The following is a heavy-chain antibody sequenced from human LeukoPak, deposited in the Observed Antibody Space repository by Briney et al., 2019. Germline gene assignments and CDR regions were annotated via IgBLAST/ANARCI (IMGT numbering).Heavy chain of an antibody. D-gene: IGHD3-3*01. J-gene: IGHJ4*02. V-gene: IGHV3-69-1*01. CDR2: ITSGDFV. CDR3: AREAPRTDFWSGYYFDY. CDR1: GFTFSAYS. Sequence: GGSLRLSCAASGFTFSAYSMNWVRQAPGKGLEWVSSITSGDFVYFADSLKGRFTISRDNAKSSLYLQMDSLRAEDMAVYYCAREAPRTDFWSGYYFDYWGQGALVTVSS.